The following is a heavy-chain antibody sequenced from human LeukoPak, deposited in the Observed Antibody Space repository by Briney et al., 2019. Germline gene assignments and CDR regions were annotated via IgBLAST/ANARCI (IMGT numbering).Heavy chain of an antibody. J-gene: IGHJ5*02. D-gene: IGHD2-2*01. CDR3: AKDRIVVVTPDWFDP. Sequence: GGSLRLSCAASGFTFSSYAMSWVHQAPGKGLEWVSAISGSGGSTYYADSVKGRFTISRDNSKNTLYLQMNSLRAEGTAVYYCAKDRIVVVTPDWFDPWGQGTLVTVSS. CDR1: GFTFSSYA. CDR2: ISGSGGST. V-gene: IGHV3-23*01.